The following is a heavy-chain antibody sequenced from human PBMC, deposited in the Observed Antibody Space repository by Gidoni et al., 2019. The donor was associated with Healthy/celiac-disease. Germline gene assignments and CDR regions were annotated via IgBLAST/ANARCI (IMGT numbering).Heavy chain of an antibody. J-gene: IGHJ4*02. V-gene: IGHV3-33*01. CDR1: GFTFGSYG. D-gene: IGHD6-6*01. Sequence: QVQLVESGGGVVQPGRSLRLSCAASGFTFGSYGMHWVRQAPGKGLEWVAVIWYDGSNKYYADSVKGRFTISRDNSKNTLYLQMNSLRAEDTAVYYCARDLDPYSSSSRTFDYWGQGTLVTVSS. CDR3: ARDLDPYSSSSRTFDY. CDR2: IWYDGSNK.